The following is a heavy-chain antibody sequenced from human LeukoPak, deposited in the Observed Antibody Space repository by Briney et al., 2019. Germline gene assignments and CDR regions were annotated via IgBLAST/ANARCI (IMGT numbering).Heavy chain of an antibody. J-gene: IGHJ4*02. V-gene: IGHV4-59*01. Sequence: PSETLSLTCTVSGGSISSYYWSWIRQPPGKGLEWIGYIYYSGSTNYNPSLKSRVTISVDTSKNQFSLKLSSVTAADTAVYYCARGDDSSGYYPVYFDYWGQGTLVTVSS. CDR2: IYYSGST. CDR3: ARGDDSSGYYPVYFDY. D-gene: IGHD3-22*01. CDR1: GGSISSYY.